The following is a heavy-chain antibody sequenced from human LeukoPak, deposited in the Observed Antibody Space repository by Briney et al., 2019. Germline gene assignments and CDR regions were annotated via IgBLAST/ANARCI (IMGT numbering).Heavy chain of an antibody. V-gene: IGHV1-18*01. Sequence: ASVKVSCKASGGTFSSYAISWVRQAPGQGLEWMGWISAYNGNTNYAQKLQGRVTMTTDTSTSTAYMELRSLRSDDTAVYYCARDYSSGWYAVFDYWGQGTLVTVSS. CDR3: ARDYSSGWYAVFDY. J-gene: IGHJ4*02. CDR1: GGTFSSYA. D-gene: IGHD6-19*01. CDR2: ISAYNGNT.